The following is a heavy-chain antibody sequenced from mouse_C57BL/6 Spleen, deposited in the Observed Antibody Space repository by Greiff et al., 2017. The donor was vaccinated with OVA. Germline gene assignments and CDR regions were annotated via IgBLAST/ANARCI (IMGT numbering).Heavy chain of an antibody. CDR1: EYEFPSHD. CDR2: INSDGGST. J-gene: IGHJ3*01. D-gene: IGHD2-1*01. Sequence: VQLKQSGGGLVQPGESLKLSCESNEYEFPSHDMSWVRKTPEKRLELVAAINSDGGSTYYPDTMERRFIISRDNTKKTLYLQMSSLRSEDTALYYCARRGSTMVTPWFAYWGQGTLVTVSA. CDR3: ARRGSTMVTPWFAY. V-gene: IGHV5-2*01.